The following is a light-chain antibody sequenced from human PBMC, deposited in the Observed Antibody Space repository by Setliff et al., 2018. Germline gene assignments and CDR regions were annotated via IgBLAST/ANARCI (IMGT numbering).Light chain of an antibody. CDR3: ATWDFGLRGVV. Sequence: QSVLTQPPSVSAAPRQKVTISCSGSSSNIGSSYVSWYQQVPGTAPKLLIYDNNKRPSGIPDRFSGSKSGASGTLGITGLQTGDEAEYYCATWDFGLRGVVFGGGTQLTVL. CDR2: DNN. V-gene: IGLV1-51*01. J-gene: IGLJ2*01. CDR1: SSNIGSSY.